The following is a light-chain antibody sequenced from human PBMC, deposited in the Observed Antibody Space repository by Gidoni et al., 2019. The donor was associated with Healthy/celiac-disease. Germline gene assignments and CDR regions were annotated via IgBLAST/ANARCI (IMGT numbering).Light chain of an antibody. Sequence: EIALTQSPGTLSLSPGERATLSCRASQSVSSRYSAWYQQKPGQAPRLLIYGASSRATGIPVRFSRSGSGTDFTLTISRLEPEDFAVYYCQQYGSTPTFGPGTKVDIK. V-gene: IGKV3-20*01. CDR2: GAS. J-gene: IGKJ3*01. CDR1: QSVSSRY. CDR3: QQYGSTPT.